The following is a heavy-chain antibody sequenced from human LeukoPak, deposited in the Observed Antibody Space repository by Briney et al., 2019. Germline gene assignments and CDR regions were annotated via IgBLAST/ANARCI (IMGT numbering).Heavy chain of an antibody. CDR3: ARVTATSSRDIVVVPAAY. CDR1: GGTFSSYA. V-gene: IGHV1-18*01. CDR2: ISAYNGNT. Sequence: ASVKVSCKASGGTFSSYAISWVRQAPGQGLEWMGWISAYNGNTNYAQKLQGRVTMTTDTSTSTAYMELRSLRSDDTAVYYCARVTATSSRDIVVVPAAYWGQGTLVTVSS. D-gene: IGHD2-2*01. J-gene: IGHJ4*02.